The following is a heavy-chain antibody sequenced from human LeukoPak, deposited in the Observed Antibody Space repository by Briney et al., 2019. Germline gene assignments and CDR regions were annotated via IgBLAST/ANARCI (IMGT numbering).Heavy chain of an antibody. CDR3: AKSSWMATIYCYFDY. CDR1: GFTFSSDG. J-gene: IGHJ4*02. D-gene: IGHD5-24*01. CDR2: ISCDECNT. V-gene: IGHV3-30*18. Sequence: GGTLRLSCAVSGFTFSSDGMNGVGQAPGKGMEWGAVISCDECNTFLAGPVTSPFTTSIDNSTHTLYLQTTSLRAEDTAVYYCAKSSWMATIYCYFDYWGQGTLVTSSS.